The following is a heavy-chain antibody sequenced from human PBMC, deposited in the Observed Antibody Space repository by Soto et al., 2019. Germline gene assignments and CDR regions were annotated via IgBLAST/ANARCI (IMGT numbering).Heavy chain of an antibody. CDR1: GGTFSNFT. Sequence: QVQLVQSGAEVKKPGSSVKVSCKASGGTFSNFTISWVRQAPGQGLEWMGGIIPIFQTANYALKFQGRVTITADESTTTAYMELNSLVSEDTAVYYCARWSHWTPLYDSGMDVWGQGTTVVVSS. D-gene: IGHD1-1*01. V-gene: IGHV1-69*01. CDR3: ARWSHWTPLYDSGMDV. J-gene: IGHJ6*02. CDR2: IIPIFQTA.